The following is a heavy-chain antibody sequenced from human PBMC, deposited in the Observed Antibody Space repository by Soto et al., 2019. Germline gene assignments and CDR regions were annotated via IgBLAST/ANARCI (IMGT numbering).Heavy chain of an antibody. V-gene: IGHV4-30-2*01. D-gene: IGHD2-21*02. CDR1: GGSISSGDYS. CDR2: IYHSGST. CDR3: AIVAYCGGDCYRGFDP. J-gene: IGHJ5*02. Sequence: QLQLQEAGSGLVKPSQTLSLTCAVSGGSISSGDYSWSWIRQPPGKVLEWIGYIYHSGSTYYNPSFKSRVTIAVDRSKNQFTLKLSSVTAADTALDYCAIVAYCGGDCYRGFDPWGQGTLVTVSS.